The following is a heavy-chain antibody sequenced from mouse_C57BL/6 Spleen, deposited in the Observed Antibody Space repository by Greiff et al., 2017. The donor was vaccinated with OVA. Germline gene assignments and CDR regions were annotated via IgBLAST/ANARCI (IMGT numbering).Heavy chain of an antibody. CDR3: ARDSNFPFDY. CDR1: GYAFSSYW. D-gene: IGHD2-5*01. Sequence: ESGAELVKPGASVKISCKASGYAFSSYWMNWVKQRPGKGLEWIGQIYPGDGDTNYNGKFKGKATLTADKSSSTAYMQLSSLTSEDSAVYFCARDSNFPFDYWGQGTTLTVSS. J-gene: IGHJ2*01. V-gene: IGHV1-80*01. CDR2: IYPGDGDT.